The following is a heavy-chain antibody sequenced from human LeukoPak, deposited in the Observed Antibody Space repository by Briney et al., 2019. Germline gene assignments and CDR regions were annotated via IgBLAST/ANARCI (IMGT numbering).Heavy chain of an antibody. CDR2: ISGSGDKI. J-gene: IGHJ4*02. V-gene: IGHV3-23*01. Sequence: PGGSLRLSCAASGVTFSSYGMSWVRQAPGKGLEWVSVISGSGDKIYYADSYGDSVKGRFTISRDNSKNTLYLQMNSLRAEDTAVYYCAREVYCSGDCPFDYWGQGTLVTVSS. CDR3: AREVYCSGDCPFDY. D-gene: IGHD2-21*02. CDR1: GVTFSSYG.